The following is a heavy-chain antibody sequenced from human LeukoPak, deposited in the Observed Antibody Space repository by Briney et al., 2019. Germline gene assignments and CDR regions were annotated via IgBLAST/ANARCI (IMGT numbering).Heavy chain of an antibody. Sequence: GGSLRLSCVASGFTLSSHNINWVRQAPGKGLEWVSHISSSGSITYYGDSVKGRITISRDNARNSVSLYMNSLRAEDSAVYYCARPGITAFDIWGQGTMVTVSS. CDR3: ARPGITAFDI. CDR1: GFTLSSHN. CDR2: ISSSGSIT. J-gene: IGHJ3*02. D-gene: IGHD3-10*01. V-gene: IGHV3-48*01.